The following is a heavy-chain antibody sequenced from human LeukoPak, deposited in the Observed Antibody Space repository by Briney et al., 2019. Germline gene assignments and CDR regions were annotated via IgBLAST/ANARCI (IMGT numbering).Heavy chain of an antibody. CDR3: ARGVYIAAAQYGY. CDR1: GGSISSYY. Sequence: SETPSLTCTVSGGSISSYYWSWIRQPPGKGLEWIGYIYYSGTTNYNPSLKSRVTISVDTSKNQFSLKLSSVTTADTAVYYCARGVYIAAAQYGYWGQGTLVTVSS. D-gene: IGHD6-13*01. CDR2: IYYSGTT. J-gene: IGHJ4*02. V-gene: IGHV4-59*01.